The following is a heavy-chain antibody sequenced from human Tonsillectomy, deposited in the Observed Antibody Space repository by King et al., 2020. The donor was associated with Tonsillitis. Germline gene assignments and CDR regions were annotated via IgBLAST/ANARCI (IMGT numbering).Heavy chain of an antibody. CDR3: ARNTMLEGDDDAVDI. Sequence: QLQESGPGLVKPSETLSLTCTVSGGSISSYYWSWIRQPPGKGLEWIGYIYYSGSTNYNPSLKSRVTISVDTSKNQFSLKLSSVTAADTAVYYCARNTMLEGDDDAVDIWGQGTMVTVSS. CDR1: GGSISSYY. D-gene: IGHD1-26*01. J-gene: IGHJ3*02. CDR2: IYYSGST. V-gene: IGHV4-59*01.